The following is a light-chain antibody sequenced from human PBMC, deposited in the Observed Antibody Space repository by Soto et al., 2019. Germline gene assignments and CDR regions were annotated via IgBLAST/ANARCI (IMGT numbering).Light chain of an antibody. CDR3: CSLTTSHTYV. J-gene: IGLJ1*01. CDR2: DVS. Sequence: QSALTQPRSVSGSPGQSVTISCTGTSSDVGGYNYVSWYQQHPGKAPKLMIYDVSKRPSGVPDRFSGSKSGNTASLTISGLQAEDEADYYYCSLTTSHTYVFGSGTKVTVL. CDR1: SSDVGGYNY. V-gene: IGLV2-11*01.